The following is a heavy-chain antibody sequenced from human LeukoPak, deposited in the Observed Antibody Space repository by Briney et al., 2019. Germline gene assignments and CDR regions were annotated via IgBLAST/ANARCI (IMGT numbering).Heavy chain of an antibody. CDR3: ARAHGAITMVRGVIPFDY. V-gene: IGHV1-18*01. D-gene: IGHD3-10*01. J-gene: IGHJ4*02. CDR1: GGTFSSYA. CDR2: ISAYNGNT. Sequence: GASVEVSCKASGGTFSSYAISWVRQAPGQGLEWMGWISAYNGNTNYAQKLQGRVTMTTDTSTSTAYMELRSLRSDDTAVYYCARAHGAITMVRGVIPFDYWGQGTLVTVSS.